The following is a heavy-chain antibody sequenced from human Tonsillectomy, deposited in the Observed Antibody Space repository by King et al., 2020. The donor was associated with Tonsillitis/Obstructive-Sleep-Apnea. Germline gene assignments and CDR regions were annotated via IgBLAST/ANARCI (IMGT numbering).Heavy chain of an antibody. V-gene: IGHV2-5*02. CDR3: AHRQRAGYCSSNTCYSVGYFDY. D-gene: IGHD2-2*01. J-gene: IGHJ4*02. Sequence: TLKESGPTLVKPTQTLTLTCTFSGFSLTTSGVGVGWIRQPPGKALEWLALIYWDDDKRYSPSLKSRLTITKDTSKNQVVLTMTSMDPVDTAKYYCAHRQRAGYCSSNTCYSVGYFDYWGQGTLVTVSS. CDR2: IYWDDDK. CDR1: GFSLTTSGVG.